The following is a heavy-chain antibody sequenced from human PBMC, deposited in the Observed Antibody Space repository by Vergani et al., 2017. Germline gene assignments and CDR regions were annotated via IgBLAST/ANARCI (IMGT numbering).Heavy chain of an antibody. V-gene: IGHV1-69*02. CDR1: GGTFSSYT. CDR3: AARIVRDSSFLDY. CDR2: IIPIFDIA. Sequence: QVQLVQSGAEVKKPGSSVKVSCKASGGTFSSYTIIWVRQAPGQGLEWMGRIIPIFDIANYAQQFQGRVTITADKSTSPTYMEPSSLRSEDTAVYYCAARIVRDSSFLDYWGQGTLVTVSS. D-gene: IGHD3-10*01. J-gene: IGHJ4*02.